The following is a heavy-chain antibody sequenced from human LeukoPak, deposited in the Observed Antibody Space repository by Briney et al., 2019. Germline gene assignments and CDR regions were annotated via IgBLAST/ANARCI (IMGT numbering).Heavy chain of an antibody. CDR3: ARTYLPYYFDY. CDR1: GYTFTSYY. CDR2: INPNSGGT. Sequence: ASVKVSCKASGYTFTSYYMHWVRQAPGQGLEWMGRINPNSGGTNYAQNFQGRVTMTRDTSISTAYMELSRLRSDDTAVYYCARTYLPYYFDYWGQGTLVTVSS. J-gene: IGHJ4*02. V-gene: IGHV1-2*06. D-gene: IGHD2-2*02.